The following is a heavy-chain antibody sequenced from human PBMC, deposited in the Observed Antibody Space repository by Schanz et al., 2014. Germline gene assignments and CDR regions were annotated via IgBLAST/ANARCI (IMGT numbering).Heavy chain of an antibody. D-gene: IGHD2-21*02. CDR1: GFTVNNYA. CDR3: ARPSDSSWYMDV. J-gene: IGHJ6*03. CDR2: ISGSGGST. Sequence: EVQLLESGGGLVQPGGSLRLSCTVSGFTVNNYAMNWVRQAPGRGLEWVSAISGSGGSTYYADSVKGRFTISRDNSKNTLYLQMNSLRPDDTAVYYCARPSDSSWYMDVWGKGTTVTVSS. V-gene: IGHV3-23*01.